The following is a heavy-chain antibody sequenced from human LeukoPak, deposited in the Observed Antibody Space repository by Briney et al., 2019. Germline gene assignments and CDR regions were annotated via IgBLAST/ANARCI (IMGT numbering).Heavy chain of an antibody. CDR3: AKDLQYSSSWYYYYYYYMDV. CDR1: GFTFSSYA. J-gene: IGHJ6*03. Sequence: GGSLRLSCAASGFTFSSYAMSWVRQAPGKGLEWVSAISGSGGRTYYADSVKGRFTISRDNSKNTLYLQMNSLRAEDTAVYYCAKDLQYSSSWYYYYYYYMDVWGKGTTVTVSS. V-gene: IGHV3-23*01. CDR2: ISGSGGRT. D-gene: IGHD6-13*01.